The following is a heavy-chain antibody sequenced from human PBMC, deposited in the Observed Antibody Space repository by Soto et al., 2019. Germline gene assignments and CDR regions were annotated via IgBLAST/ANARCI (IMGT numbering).Heavy chain of an antibody. CDR1: GFTFSSYA. V-gene: IGHV3-30-3*01. D-gene: IGHD6-13*01. Sequence: QVQLVESGGGVVQPGRSLRLSCAASGFTFSSYAMHWVRQAPGKGLEWVAVISYDGSNKYYADSVKGRFTISRDNSKNTLYLQMNSLRAEDTAVYYCARRAAAGTHYYYYGMDVWGQGTTVTVSS. J-gene: IGHJ6*02. CDR3: ARRAAAGTHYYYYGMDV. CDR2: ISYDGSNK.